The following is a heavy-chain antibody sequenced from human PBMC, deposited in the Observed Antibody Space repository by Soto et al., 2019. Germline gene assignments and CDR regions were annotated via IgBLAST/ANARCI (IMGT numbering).Heavy chain of an antibody. CDR2: IYYSGCT. CDR3: ARVRGVTYFDY. CDR1: GGSISSGDYY. Sequence: QVQLQESGPGLVKPSQTLSLTCTVSGGSISSGDYYWSWIRRPPGKGLEWIGYIYYSGCTYYNPSLKSRVTISVDTSKNQFSLKLSSVTAADTAVYYCARVRGVTYFDYWGQGTLVTVSS. J-gene: IGHJ4*02. D-gene: IGHD3-10*01. V-gene: IGHV4-30-4*01.